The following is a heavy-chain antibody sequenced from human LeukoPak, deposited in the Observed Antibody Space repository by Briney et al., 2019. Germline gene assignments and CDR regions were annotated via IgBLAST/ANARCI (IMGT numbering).Heavy chain of an antibody. CDR2: INSDESTT. J-gene: IGHJ3*02. CDR1: GFTFSRHW. D-gene: IGHD6-6*01. V-gene: IGHV3-74*01. CDR3: ARGRYSSSSGDHDAFDI. Sequence: PGGSLRLSCAASGFTFSRHWMHWVRQAPGKGLVWVSRINSDESTTNYADSVKGRFTISRDNAKNTLYLQMNSLRAEDTAVYYCARGRYSSSSGDHDAFDIWGQGTMVTVSS.